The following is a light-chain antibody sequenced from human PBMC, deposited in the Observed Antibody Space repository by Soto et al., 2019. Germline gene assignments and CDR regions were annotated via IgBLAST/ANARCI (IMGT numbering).Light chain of an antibody. CDR1: QNVSSSH. Sequence: ETVLTQSPGTLSLSPGERATLSCRASQNVSSSHLAWYQQNPGQAPRLLIYGASSRATGIPDRFSGSGSGTDFSLTIRRLQSDDFAVYYCQKYRDFWTFGQGTKVDIK. J-gene: IGKJ1*01. V-gene: IGKV3-20*01. CDR2: GAS. CDR3: QKYRDFWT.